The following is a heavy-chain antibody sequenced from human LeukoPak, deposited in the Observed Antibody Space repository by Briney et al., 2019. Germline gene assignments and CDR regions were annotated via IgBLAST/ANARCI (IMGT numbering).Heavy chain of an antibody. V-gene: IGHV1-18*01. D-gene: IGHD3-22*01. CDR3: ARWYYDSSGYTQNTYYYYGMDV. CDR2: ISAYNGNT. J-gene: IGHJ6*02. Sequence: GASVKVSCKASGYTFTSYGISWVRQAPGQGLEWMGWISAYNGNTNYAQKLQGRVTMTTDTSTSTAYMELRSLRSDDTAVYYCARWYYDSSGYTQNTYYYYGMDVWGQGTAVTVSS. CDR1: GYTFTSYG.